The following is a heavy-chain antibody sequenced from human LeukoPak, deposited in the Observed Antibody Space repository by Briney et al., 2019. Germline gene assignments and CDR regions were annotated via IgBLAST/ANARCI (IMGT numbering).Heavy chain of an antibody. Sequence: PGGSLRLSCAASGFTFSSYAMHWVRQAPGKGLEWVAVISYDGSNKYYADSEKGRFTISRDNSKNTLYLQMNSLRAEDTAVYYCAKGDRLLWFGELFTYFDYWGQGTLVTVSS. V-gene: IGHV3-30-3*01. CDR1: GFTFSSYA. D-gene: IGHD3-10*01. CDR3: AKGDRLLWFGELFTYFDY. CDR2: ISYDGSNK. J-gene: IGHJ4*02.